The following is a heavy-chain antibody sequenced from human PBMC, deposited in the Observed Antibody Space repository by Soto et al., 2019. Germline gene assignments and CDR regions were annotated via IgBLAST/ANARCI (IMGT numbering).Heavy chain of an antibody. J-gene: IGHJ6*02. D-gene: IGHD5-18*01. CDR3: AKWDTHGIIPPTVGGNYYYYDMDV. CDR2: ITGSGGGT. Sequence: ESGGGLVKPGGSLRLSCAASGFTFTRYSMNWVRQAPGRGLEWVSAITGSGGGTYYADSVKGRVTVSRDNSKNTLYLQIHSLRAEDTATFFCAKWDTHGIIPPTVGGNYYYYDMDVWGRGTTVTVSS. CDR1: GFTFTRYS. V-gene: IGHV3-23*01.